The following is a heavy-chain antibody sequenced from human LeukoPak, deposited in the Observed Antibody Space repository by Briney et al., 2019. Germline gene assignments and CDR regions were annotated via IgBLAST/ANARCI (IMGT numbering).Heavy chain of an antibody. CDR2: IYHSGST. CDR1: GYSISSGYY. J-gene: IGHJ6*03. Sequence: SETLSLTCTVSGYSISSGYYWGWIRQPPGKGLEWIGSIYHSGSTYYNPSLKSRVTISVDTSKNQFSLKLSSVTAANTAVYYCARKHPGSSSYYYYYYMDVWGKGTTVTVSS. V-gene: IGHV4-38-2*02. CDR3: ARKHPGSSSYYYYYYMDV. D-gene: IGHD6-6*01.